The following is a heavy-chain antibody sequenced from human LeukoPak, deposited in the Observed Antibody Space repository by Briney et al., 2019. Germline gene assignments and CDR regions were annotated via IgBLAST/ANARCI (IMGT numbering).Heavy chain of an antibody. Sequence: SQTLSLTCTVSGCSISSGYFYWIWIRHPPGMGLVWIMYIYNSGSTYYNPSLKSRVTISVDTSKNQFSLKMSSVTAADTAVYYCARAEVVAHAFDIWGQGTMVTVSS. D-gene: IGHD3-22*01. V-gene: IGHV4-30-4*08. CDR1: GCSISSGYFY. J-gene: IGHJ3*02. CDR2: IYNSGST. CDR3: ARAEVVAHAFDI.